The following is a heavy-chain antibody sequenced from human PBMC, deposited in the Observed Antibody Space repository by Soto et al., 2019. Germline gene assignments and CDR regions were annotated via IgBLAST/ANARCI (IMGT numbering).Heavy chain of an antibody. Sequence: SETLSLTCTVSGGSISSGGYYWSWIRQHPGKGLEWIGYIYYSGSTYYNPSLKSRVTISVDTSKNQFSLKLSSVTAADTAVYYCARYDSSGYADYWGQGTLVTVSS. V-gene: IGHV4-31*03. D-gene: IGHD3-22*01. J-gene: IGHJ4*02. CDR1: GGSISSGGYY. CDR2: IYYSGST. CDR3: ARYDSSGYADY.